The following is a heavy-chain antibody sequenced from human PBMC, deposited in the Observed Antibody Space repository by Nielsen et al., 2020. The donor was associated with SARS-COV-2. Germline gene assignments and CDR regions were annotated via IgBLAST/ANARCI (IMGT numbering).Heavy chain of an antibody. Sequence: GESLKISCAASGFTFSIYGMHWVRQAPGKGLELVASISYDGSTEYYADSVKGRFTISRDNAENSLFLQMSSLRDEDTAVYYCARDQDGGAATSNWYFDLWGRGTLVIVSS. D-gene: IGHD6-25*01. J-gene: IGHJ2*01. CDR1: GFTFSIYG. V-gene: IGHV3-30*03. CDR3: ARDQDGGAATSNWYFDL. CDR2: ISYDGSTE.